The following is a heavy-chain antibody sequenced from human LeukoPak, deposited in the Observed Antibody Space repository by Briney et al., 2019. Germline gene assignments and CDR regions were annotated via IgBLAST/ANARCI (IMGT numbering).Heavy chain of an antibody. CDR1: GFTFSSYA. J-gene: IGHJ4*02. Sequence: GGSLRLSCAASGFTFSSYAMSWVRQAPGKGLEWVSAISGSGGSTYYADSVKGLFTISRDNSKNTLYLQMNSLRAEDTAVYYCAKDYDFWSGYSKGFDYWGQGTLVTVSS. D-gene: IGHD3-3*01. V-gene: IGHV3-23*01. CDR2: ISGSGGST. CDR3: AKDYDFWSGYSKGFDY.